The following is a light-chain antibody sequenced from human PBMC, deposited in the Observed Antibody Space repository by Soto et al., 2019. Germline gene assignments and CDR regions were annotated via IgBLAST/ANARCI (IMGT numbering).Light chain of an antibody. CDR2: KAS. Sequence: DIQMTQSHSTLSASVGDRVTITCRARQDINIWLAWYQQKPGKAPKLLIYKASTLERGVPSRFIGSGSGTDFTLAISSLQPDDFATYYCQQYSSDSITFGQGTRLDIK. J-gene: IGKJ2*01. CDR1: QDINIW. CDR3: QQYSSDSIT. V-gene: IGKV1-5*03.